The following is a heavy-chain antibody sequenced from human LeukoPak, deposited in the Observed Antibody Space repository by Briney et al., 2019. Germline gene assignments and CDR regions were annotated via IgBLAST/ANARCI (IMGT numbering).Heavy chain of an antibody. V-gene: IGHV3-30*04. CDR2: ISFDGRDK. D-gene: IGHD3/OR15-3a*01. Sequence: PGGPLRLSCAASGFIFNNNAIHWVRQAPGKGLEWVAVISFDGRDKHHADSVKGRFTISRDNSKNTLYLQMSSLRVEDTAMYYCARDLRKSADYYFDYWGQGTLVTVSS. CDR3: ARDLRKSADYYFDY. J-gene: IGHJ4*02. CDR1: GFIFNNNA.